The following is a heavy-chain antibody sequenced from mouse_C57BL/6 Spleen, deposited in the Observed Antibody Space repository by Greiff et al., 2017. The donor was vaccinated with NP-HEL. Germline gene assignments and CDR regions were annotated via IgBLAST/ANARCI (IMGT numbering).Heavy chain of an antibody. CDR1: GYAFTNYL. CDR2: INPGSGGT. V-gene: IGHV1-54*01. Sequence: VQLQQSGAELVRPGTSVKVSCKASGYAFTNYLIEWVKQRPGHGLEWIGVINPGSGGTNYNEKFKGKATLTADKSSSTAYMQLSSLTSEDSAVYFCARAGDYDEDYYAMDYWGQGTSVTVSS. J-gene: IGHJ4*01. D-gene: IGHD2-4*01. CDR3: ARAGDYDEDYYAMDY.